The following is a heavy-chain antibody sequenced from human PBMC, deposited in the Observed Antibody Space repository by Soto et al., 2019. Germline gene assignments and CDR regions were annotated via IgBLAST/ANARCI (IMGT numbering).Heavy chain of an antibody. CDR3: AILVCNWNYGYYYYLDV. CDR1: GYTFTSYD. CDR2: MNPNSGNT. D-gene: IGHD1-7*01. Sequence: GASVKVSCKASGYTFTSYDINWVRQATGQGHERMGWMNPNSGNTGYAQKFQGRVTMTRNTSISTAYMELSSLRSEDTAVYYCAILVCNWNYGYYYYLDVWGKGTTVTVSS. J-gene: IGHJ6*03. V-gene: IGHV1-8*01.